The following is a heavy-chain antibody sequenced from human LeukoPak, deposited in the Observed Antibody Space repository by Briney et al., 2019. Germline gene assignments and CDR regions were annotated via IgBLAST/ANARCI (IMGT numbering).Heavy chain of an antibody. J-gene: IGHJ6*02. CDR2: IIPIFGTA. CDR3: AREVESKVYGMDV. Sequence: SVKVSCKASGGTFSSYAISWVRQAPGQGLEWMGGIIPIFGTANYAQKFQGRVTITANESTSTAYMELSSLRSEDTAVYYCAREVESKVYGMDVWGQGTTVTVSS. D-gene: IGHD3-3*01. CDR1: GGTFSSYA. V-gene: IGHV1-69*13.